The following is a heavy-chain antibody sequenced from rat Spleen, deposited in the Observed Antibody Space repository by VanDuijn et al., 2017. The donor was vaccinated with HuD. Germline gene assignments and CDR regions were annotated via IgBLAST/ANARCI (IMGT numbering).Heavy chain of an antibody. Sequence: EVQLKESGPGLVQPSQTLSLTCTVSGFSLTGYSVHWVRQPPGKGLEWMGVMWSDGNKAYNSGLNTRLTISRDTSKSQVFLKMNSLQTADTSIYYCAREELYYGFLIRFAYWGQGTLVTVSS. CDR3: AREELYYGFLIRFAY. CDR2: MWSDGNK. J-gene: IGHJ3*01. CDR1: GFSLTGYS. D-gene: IGHD1-6*01. V-gene: IGHV2S63*01.